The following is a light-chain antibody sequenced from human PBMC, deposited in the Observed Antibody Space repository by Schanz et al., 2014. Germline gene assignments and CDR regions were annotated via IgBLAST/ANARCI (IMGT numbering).Light chain of an antibody. V-gene: IGKV1-39*01. CDR3: QQSYSIPWT. J-gene: IGKJ1*01. Sequence: DIQMTQSPSSLSASLGDRVTITCRSSQSISNYLNWYQQKPGKAPKLLIFAAFTLQTGVPSRFSGSGSGTDFTLTISSLQPEDFAAYYCQQSYSIPWTFGQGTKVEI. CDR2: AAF. CDR1: QSISNY.